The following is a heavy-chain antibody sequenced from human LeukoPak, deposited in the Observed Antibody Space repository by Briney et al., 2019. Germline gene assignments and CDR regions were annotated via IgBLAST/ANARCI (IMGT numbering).Heavy chain of an antibody. CDR3: ARTPSIVVVPAARAYYYYYMDV. Sequence: SETLSLTCAVYGGSFSGYYWSWIRQPPGKGLEWIGGINHSGSTNYNPSLKSRVTISVDTSKNQFSLKLSSVTAADTAVYYCARTPSIVVVPAARAYYYYYMDVWGKGTTVTVSS. CDR1: GGSFSGYY. J-gene: IGHJ6*03. D-gene: IGHD2-2*01. CDR2: INHSGST. V-gene: IGHV4-34*01.